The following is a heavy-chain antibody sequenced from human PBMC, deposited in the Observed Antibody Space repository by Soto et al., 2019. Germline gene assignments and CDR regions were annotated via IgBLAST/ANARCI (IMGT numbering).Heavy chain of an antibody. CDR3: AKGMYYYDSSGYGLGLDY. V-gene: IGHV3-23*01. CDR2: FSVRGGST. CDR1: GFTFSSYA. D-gene: IGHD3-22*01. Sequence: PGGSLRLSCAASGFTFSSYAMSWVRQAPGKGLEWVSSFSVRGGSTYYADSVKGRFTISRDNSKNTLYLQMNSLRAEDTAVYYCAKGMYYYDSSGYGLGLDYWGQGTLVTVSS. J-gene: IGHJ4*02.